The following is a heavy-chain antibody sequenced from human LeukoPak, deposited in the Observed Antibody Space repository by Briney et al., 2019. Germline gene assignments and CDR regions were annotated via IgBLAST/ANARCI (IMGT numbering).Heavy chain of an antibody. CDR2: IFYSGNT. Sequence: SETLSLTCTVSGGSINSSSYYWGWIRQPPGKGLEWIGSIFYSGNTYDNPSPKSRVTISVDTSKNQFSLKLSSVTAADTAVYYCARGYYYYGSGSYFGYWGQGTLVTVSS. V-gene: IGHV4-39*01. CDR3: ARGYYYYGSGSYFGY. D-gene: IGHD3-10*01. CDR1: GGSINSSSYY. J-gene: IGHJ4*02.